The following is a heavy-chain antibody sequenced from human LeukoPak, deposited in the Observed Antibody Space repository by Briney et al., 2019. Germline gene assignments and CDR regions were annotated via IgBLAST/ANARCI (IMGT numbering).Heavy chain of an antibody. V-gene: IGHV3-23*01. CDR3: AKRGVVIRVILVGFHKEAYYFDS. J-gene: IGHJ4*02. Sequence: GGSLRLSCVVSGITVSNYGMNWVRQAPGKGPEWVSGIRESGGGTNYADSVKGRFTISRDNSMNTVYLQMNSLRAEDTAVYFCAKRGVVIRVILVGFHKEAYYFDSWGQGALVTVSS. CDR2: IRESGGGT. D-gene: IGHD3-22*01. CDR1: GITVSNYG.